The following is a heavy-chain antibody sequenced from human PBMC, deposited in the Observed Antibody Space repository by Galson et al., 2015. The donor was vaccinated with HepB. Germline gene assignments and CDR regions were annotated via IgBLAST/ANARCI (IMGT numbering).Heavy chain of an antibody. J-gene: IGHJ4*02. V-gene: IGHV3-48*04. CDR3: ARGLYYFDQ. CDR1: GFTLSSYS. CDR2: ISSSSGTI. D-gene: IGHD2/OR15-2a*01. Sequence: SLRLSCAASGFTLSSYSMNWVRQAPGKGLEWVSYISSSSGTIYYADSVKGRFTISRDNSKNSLYLQMNSLRADDTAVYYCARGLYYFDQWGQGTLATVSA.